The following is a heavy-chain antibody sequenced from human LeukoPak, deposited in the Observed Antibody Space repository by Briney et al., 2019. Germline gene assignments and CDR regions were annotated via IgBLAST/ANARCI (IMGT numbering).Heavy chain of an antibody. J-gene: IGHJ4*02. CDR3: AKDVYSTGGRGPGFDY. D-gene: IGHD4-11*01. Sequence: GGSLRLSCLGSGFNFRYFWMSWVRQAPGKGLEWVANINHDGRETYYADSVKGRFTISRDNAKNSLYLQMNSLRAEDMALYYCAKDVYSTGGRGPGFDYWGQGTLVTVSS. CDR1: GFNFRYFW. V-gene: IGHV3-7*03. CDR2: INHDGRET.